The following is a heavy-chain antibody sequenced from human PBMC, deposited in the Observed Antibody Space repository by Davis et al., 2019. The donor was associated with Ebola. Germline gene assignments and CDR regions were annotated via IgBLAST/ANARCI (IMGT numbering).Heavy chain of an antibody. J-gene: IGHJ4*02. CDR1: GYTFTNYY. Sequence: ASVKVSCKASGYTFTNYYMHWVRQAPGQGLEWMGRINPNSGGTNYAQKLQGRVTMTRDTSISTAYMELSRLRSDDTAVYYCFARPPNYVDYWGQGTLVTVSS. CDR2: INPNSGGT. CDR3: FARPPNYVDY. V-gene: IGHV1-2*06.